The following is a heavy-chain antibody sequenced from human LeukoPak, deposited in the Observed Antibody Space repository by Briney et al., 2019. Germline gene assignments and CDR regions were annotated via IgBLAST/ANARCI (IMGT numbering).Heavy chain of an antibody. CDR2: IYYSGST. D-gene: IGHD2-2*03. J-gene: IGHJ2*01. V-gene: IGHV4-31*03. Sequence: SETLSLTCTVSGVSISSGGYYWSWIRQHPGKGLEWIGYIYYSGSTYYNPSLKSRVTISVDTSKNQFSLKLSSVIAADTAVYYCASTAVDIVVVPAGYFDLWGRGTLVTVSS. CDR1: GVSISSGGYY. CDR3: ASTAVDIVVVPAGYFDL.